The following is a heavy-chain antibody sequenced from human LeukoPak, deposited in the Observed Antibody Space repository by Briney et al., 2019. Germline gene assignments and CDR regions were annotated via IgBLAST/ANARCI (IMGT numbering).Heavy chain of an antibody. CDR2: INTNTGNP. V-gene: IGHV7-4-1*02. J-gene: IGHJ5*02. D-gene: IGHD6-19*01. CDR1: GYTFTSYA. CDR3: ARGRQWLVLNWFDP. Sequence: ASVKVSCKASGYTFTSYAMDWVRQAPGQGLEWMGWINTNTGNPTYAQGFTGRFVFSLDTSVSTAYLQISSLKAEDTAVYYCARGRQWLVLNWFDPWGQGTLVTVSS.